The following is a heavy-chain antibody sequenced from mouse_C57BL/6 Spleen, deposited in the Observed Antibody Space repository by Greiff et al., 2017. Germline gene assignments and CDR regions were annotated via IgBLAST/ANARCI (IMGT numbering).Heavy chain of an antibody. CDR2: IHPNSGST. CDR1: GYTFTSYW. D-gene: IGHD1-1*01. CDR3: ARGDRSYYYGSSSFAY. V-gene: IGHV1-64*01. J-gene: IGHJ3*01. Sequence: QVQLQQPGAELVKPGASVKLSCKASGYTFTSYWMHWVKQRPGQGLEWIGMIHPNSGSTNYNEKFKSKATLTVDKSSSTAYMQLSSLTSEYSAVYYCARGDRSYYYGSSSFAYWGQGTLVTVSA.